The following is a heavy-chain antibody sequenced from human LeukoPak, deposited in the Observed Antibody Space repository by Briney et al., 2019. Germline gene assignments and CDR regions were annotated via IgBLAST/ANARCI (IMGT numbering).Heavy chain of an antibody. V-gene: IGHV4-39*01. CDR3: ASLAWWELPSYVFDY. D-gene: IGHD1-26*01. Sequence: SETLSLTCTVSGGSISSSSYYWGWIRQPPGKGLEWIGSIYYSGSTYYNPSLKSRVTISVDTSKNQFSLKLSSVTAADTAAYYCASLAWWELPSYVFDYWGQGTLVTVSS. J-gene: IGHJ4*02. CDR1: GGSISSSSYY. CDR2: IYYSGST.